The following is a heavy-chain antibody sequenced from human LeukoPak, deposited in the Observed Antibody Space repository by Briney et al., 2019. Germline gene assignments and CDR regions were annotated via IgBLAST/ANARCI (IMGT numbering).Heavy chain of an antibody. CDR3: AKETVVVVAATPDAFDT. D-gene: IGHD2-15*01. Sequence: PGGSLRLSCAASGFTFSSYAMSWVRQAPGKGLEWVSGFSGSGGSTHYADSVEDRFTISRDNSKNTLYLQMNSLRAEDTAVYYCAKETVVVVAATPDAFDTWGQGTMVTVSS. CDR1: GFTFSSYA. J-gene: IGHJ3*02. CDR2: FSGSGGST. V-gene: IGHV3-23*01.